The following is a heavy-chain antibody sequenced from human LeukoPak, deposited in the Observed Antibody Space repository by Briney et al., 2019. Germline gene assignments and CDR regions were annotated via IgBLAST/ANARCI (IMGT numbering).Heavy chain of an antibody. J-gene: IGHJ4*02. CDR2: IYYSGST. V-gene: IGHV4-39*01. Sequence: GSLRLSCAASGFTFSSYAMSWIRQPPGKGLEWIGSIYYSGSTYYNPSLKSRVTMSEDTSKNQFSLKLSSVTAADTAVYYCARLSGTYYNGYFDCWGQGTLVTVSS. D-gene: IGHD1-26*01. CDR3: ARLSGTYYNGYFDC. CDR1: GFTFSSYA.